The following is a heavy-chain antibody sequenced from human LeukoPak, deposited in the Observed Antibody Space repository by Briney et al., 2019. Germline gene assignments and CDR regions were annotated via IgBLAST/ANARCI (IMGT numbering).Heavy chain of an antibody. Sequence: SETLSLTCTVPGGSISSYYWSWIRQPPGKGLEWIGYIYTSGSTNYNPSLKSRVTISVDTSKNQFSLKLSSVTAADTAVYYCARGLRGGYYYMDVWGKGTTVTVSS. CDR2: IYTSGST. J-gene: IGHJ6*03. V-gene: IGHV4-4*09. D-gene: IGHD3-16*01. CDR3: ARGLRGGYYYMDV. CDR1: GGSISSYY.